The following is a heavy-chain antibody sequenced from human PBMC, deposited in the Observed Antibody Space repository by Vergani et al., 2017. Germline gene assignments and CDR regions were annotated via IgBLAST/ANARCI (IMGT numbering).Heavy chain of an antibody. CDR3: ARQGSSSLSRKGMDV. CDR2: IDPSDSYT. J-gene: IGHJ6*02. CDR1: GYSFTSYW. Sequence: EVQLVQSGAEVKKPGESLRISCKGSGYSFTSYWISWVRQMPGKGLEWMGRIDPSDSYTNYSPSFQGHVTISADKSISTAYLQWSSLKASDTAKYYCARQGSSSLSRKGMDVWGRGTTVAVSS. D-gene: IGHD6-13*01. V-gene: IGHV5-10-1*03.